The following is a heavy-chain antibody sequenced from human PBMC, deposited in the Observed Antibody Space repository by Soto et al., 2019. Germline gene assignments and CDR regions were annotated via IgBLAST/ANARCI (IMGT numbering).Heavy chain of an antibody. Sequence: SETLSLTCAVYGGSFSGYYWSWIRQPPGKGLEWIGEINHSGSTNYNPSLKSRVTISVDTSKNQFSLKLSSVTAADTAVYYCARGGRYSYGYRIPSDYWGQGTLVTVSS. CDR3: ARGGRYSYGYRIPSDY. J-gene: IGHJ4*02. D-gene: IGHD5-18*01. CDR1: GGSFSGYY. V-gene: IGHV4-34*01. CDR2: INHSGST.